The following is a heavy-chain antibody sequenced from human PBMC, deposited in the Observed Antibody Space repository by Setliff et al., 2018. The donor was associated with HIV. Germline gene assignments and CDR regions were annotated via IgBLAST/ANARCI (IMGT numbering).Heavy chain of an antibody. CDR3: AKELGFWSGYSGPPLAY. CDR2: INQDGSAK. CDR1: GFTFSSYA. D-gene: IGHD3-3*01. V-gene: IGHV3-7*01. Sequence: GGSLRLSCAASGFTFSSYAMHWVRQAPGKGLEWVANINQDGSAKDYVDSVKGRFTISRDNAKNSLYLQMNSLRAEDTAVYYCAKELGFWSGYSGPPLAYWGQGTLVTVSS. J-gene: IGHJ4*02.